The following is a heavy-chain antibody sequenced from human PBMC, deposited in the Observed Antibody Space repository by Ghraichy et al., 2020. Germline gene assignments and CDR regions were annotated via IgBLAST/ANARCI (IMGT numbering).Heavy chain of an antibody. CDR3: ARGNYFDSSGDFQY. D-gene: IGHD3-22*01. Sequence: KVSCKASGFIFTDFYLHWVRQAPGQGLEWMGRISPGSGGTSYAQKFQGRVTMTRDTSITTAYMKLNSLRSDDSAVYFCARGNYFDSSGDFQYWGQGTLVTVSS. V-gene: IGHV1-2*06. J-gene: IGHJ4*02. CDR2: ISPGSGGT. CDR1: GFIFTDFY.